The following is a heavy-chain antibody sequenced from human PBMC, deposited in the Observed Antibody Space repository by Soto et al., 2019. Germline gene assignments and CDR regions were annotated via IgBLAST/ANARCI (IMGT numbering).Heavy chain of an antibody. CDR1: GGSFSGYY. V-gene: IGHV4-34*01. J-gene: IGHJ6*02. CDR2: INHSGST. CDR3: ALYYYGSGSLYYYYGMDV. Sequence: SETLSLTCAVYGGSFSGYYWSWIRQPPGKGLEWIGEINHSGSTNYNPSLKSRVTISVDTSKNQFSLKLSSVTAADTAVYYCALYYYGSGSLYYYYGMDVWGQGTTVTVSS. D-gene: IGHD3-10*01.